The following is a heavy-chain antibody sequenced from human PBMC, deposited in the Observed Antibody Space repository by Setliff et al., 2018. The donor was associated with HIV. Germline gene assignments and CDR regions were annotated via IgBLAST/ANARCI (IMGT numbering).Heavy chain of an antibody. D-gene: IGHD5-18*01. V-gene: IGHV4-31*03. J-gene: IGHJ2*01. CDR1: GGSISRGGYY. CDR3: ARDGLRGYSYGIGWQIEV. Sequence: SETLSLTCTVSGGSISRGGYYWNWIRQLPGQGLEWMGYISHSGGTYYNPSLEGRVSLSVDTSKYQFSLHLSSVTAADTAVYFCARDGLRGYSYGIGWQIEVWGRGTLVTV. CDR2: ISHSGGT.